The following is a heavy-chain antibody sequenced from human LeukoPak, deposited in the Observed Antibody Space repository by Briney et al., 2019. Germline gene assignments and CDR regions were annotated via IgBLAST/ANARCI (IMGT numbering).Heavy chain of an antibody. CDR1: GFTFSSYA. CDR3: ARDNTYMFDY. V-gene: IGHV3-74*01. D-gene: IGHD2-2*02. CDR2: INTDGRTT. Sequence: GGSLRLSCAASGFTFSSYAMSWVRQAPGKGLVWVAHINTDGRTTTYADSVKGRFTVARDNAKNTLYLEMNRLRAEDTAVYYCARDNTYMFDYWGQGTQVTVSS. J-gene: IGHJ4*02.